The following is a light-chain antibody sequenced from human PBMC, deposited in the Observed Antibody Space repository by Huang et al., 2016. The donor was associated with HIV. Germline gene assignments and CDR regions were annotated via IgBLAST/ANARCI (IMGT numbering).Light chain of an antibody. CDR1: ERLLHTNGYNY. CDR3: MQGLQTRIT. CDR2: MGS. J-gene: IGKJ5*01. V-gene: IGKV2-28*01. Sequence: DIVMTQSPLSLAVTPGEPASISCRSSERLLHTNGYNYLEWYQQGTGQSPRLLIYMGSNRASGVPDRVRGSGSGTDFTLKISRVEAEDVGVYYCMQGLQTRITFGQGTRLEMK.